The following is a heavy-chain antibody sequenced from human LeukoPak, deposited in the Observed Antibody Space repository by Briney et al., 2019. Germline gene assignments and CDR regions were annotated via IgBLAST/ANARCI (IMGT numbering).Heavy chain of an antibody. J-gene: IGHJ4*02. CDR1: GYTFTSYG. CDR2: VSAYNGNT. CDR3: ARDYVDIVVVPAAITSPYDY. Sequence: ASVKVSCKASGYTFTSYGISWVRQAPGQGLEWMGWVSAYNGNTNYAQKLQGRVTMTTDTSTSTAYMELRSLRSDDTAVYYCARDYVDIVVVPAAITSPYDYWGQGTLVTVSS. D-gene: IGHD2-2*02. V-gene: IGHV1-18*01.